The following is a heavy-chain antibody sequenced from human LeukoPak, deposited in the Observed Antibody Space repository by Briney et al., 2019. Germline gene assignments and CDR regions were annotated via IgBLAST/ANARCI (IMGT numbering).Heavy chain of an antibody. CDR2: ISYDGSNK. CDR3: AREEIVGATHEYYFDY. D-gene: IGHD1-26*01. CDR1: GFTFSSYA. V-gene: IGHV3-30-3*01. J-gene: IGHJ4*02. Sequence: GGSLRLSCAASGFTFSSYAMHWVRQAPGKGLEWVAVISYDGSNKYYADSVKGRFTISRDNSKNTLYLQMNSLRAEDTAVYYCAREEIVGATHEYYFDYWGQGTLVTVSS.